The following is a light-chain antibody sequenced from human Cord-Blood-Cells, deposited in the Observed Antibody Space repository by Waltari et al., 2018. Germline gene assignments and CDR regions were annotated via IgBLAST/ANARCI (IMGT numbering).Light chain of an antibody. CDR3: QEYNRYSMYT. CDR1: QSISIW. CDR2: KAS. Sequence: DNQVTQSPSPLSASVGKRVPITCRASQSISIWFAWYPQKPGKAPKLLFYKASSLESGAPLSFSGSESGTKFTFTISSLRPDDFATYYCQEYNRYSMYTFGQGTKVEIK. V-gene: IGKV1-5*03. J-gene: IGKJ2*01.